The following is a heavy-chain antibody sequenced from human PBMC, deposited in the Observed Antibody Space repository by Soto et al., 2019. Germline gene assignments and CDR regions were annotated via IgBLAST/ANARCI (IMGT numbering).Heavy chain of an antibody. CDR1: GFTFSSYA. CDR2: ISGSGGST. J-gene: IGHJ6*02. Sequence: PGGSLRLSCAASGFTFSSYAMSWVRQAPGKGLEWVSAISGSGGSTYYADSVKGRFTISRDNSKNTLCLQMNSLRAEDTAVYYCAKDTPYGSGPYYYYYGMDVWGQGTTVTVSS. CDR3: AKDTPYGSGPYYYYYGMDV. V-gene: IGHV3-23*01. D-gene: IGHD3-10*01.